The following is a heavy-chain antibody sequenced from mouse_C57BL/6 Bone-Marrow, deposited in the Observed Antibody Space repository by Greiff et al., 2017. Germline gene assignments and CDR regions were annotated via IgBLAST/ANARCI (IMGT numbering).Heavy chain of an antibody. CDR1: GFSLTSYG. Sequence: QVQLQQSGPGLVAPSQSLSITCTVSGFSLTSYGVDWVRQSPGKGLEWLGVIWGGGSTNYNSALQSRLGISKDNSKSHVFLTMNSLPTDATAMYYCACLIWAGFAYWGQGTLVTVSA. CDR2: IWGGGST. J-gene: IGHJ3*01. CDR3: ACLIWAGFAY. V-gene: IGHV2-6*01. D-gene: IGHD4-1*01.